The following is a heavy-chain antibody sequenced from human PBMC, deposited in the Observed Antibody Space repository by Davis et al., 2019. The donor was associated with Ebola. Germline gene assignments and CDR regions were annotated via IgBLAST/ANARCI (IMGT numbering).Heavy chain of an antibody. J-gene: IGHJ4*02. CDR1: GDSVSSHSAA. D-gene: IGHD3-22*01. Sequence: SQTLSLTCSIFGDSVSSHSAAWNWIRQSPSTGLEWLGRTYYRSKWYSDYAVSVQSRVIINSDTSKNQFFLHLSSVTAADTAIYYCARRNYYYENFWGQGILVTVSS. CDR3: ARRNYYYENF. CDR2: TYYRSKWYS. V-gene: IGHV6-1*01.